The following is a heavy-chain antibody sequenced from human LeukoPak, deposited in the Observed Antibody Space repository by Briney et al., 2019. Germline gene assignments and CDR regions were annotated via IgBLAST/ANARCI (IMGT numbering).Heavy chain of an antibody. Sequence: SETLSPTCAVYGGSFSGYYWCWIRQPPGKGLEWIGEINHSGRTNYNPSLKSRVTISVDTYKNQFALKLSSVAAADTAVHYCARARARQWLVLGLDYWGQGTLVTVSS. J-gene: IGHJ4*02. CDR1: GGSFSGYY. D-gene: IGHD6-19*01. CDR2: INHSGRT. V-gene: IGHV4-34*01. CDR3: ARARARQWLVLGLDY.